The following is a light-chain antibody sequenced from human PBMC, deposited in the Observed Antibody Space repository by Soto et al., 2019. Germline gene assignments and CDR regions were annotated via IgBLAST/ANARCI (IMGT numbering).Light chain of an antibody. J-gene: IGKJ1*01. V-gene: IGKV1-5*03. Sequence: EIQMTQSPSYMSASVGDRITITCRASQSISSYLNWYQQKPGQAPNLLIYKASTLESGVPSRFSGSGSGTEFTLTVSSLQPDDFATYYCHQYHNFPRTFGQGTKVDIK. CDR2: KAS. CDR1: QSISSY. CDR3: HQYHNFPRT.